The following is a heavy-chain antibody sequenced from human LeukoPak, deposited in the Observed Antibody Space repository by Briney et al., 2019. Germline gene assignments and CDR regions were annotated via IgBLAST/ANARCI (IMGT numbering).Heavy chain of an antibody. J-gene: IGHJ4*02. Sequence: GGSLRLSCAASGFIFSSYVMHWVRQAPGKGLEWVALISYDGGETFYTDSVEGRTTISRDNSKNTLYLEMASLTAEDTAVYYCARDLSPVVRASPMGYWGQGTPVTVSS. CDR3: ARDLSPVVRASPMGY. CDR2: ISYDGGET. D-gene: IGHD3-10*01. CDR1: GFIFSSYV. V-gene: IGHV3-30*03.